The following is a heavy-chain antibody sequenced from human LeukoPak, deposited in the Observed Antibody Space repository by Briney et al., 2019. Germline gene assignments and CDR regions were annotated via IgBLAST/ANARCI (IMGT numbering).Heavy chain of an antibody. J-gene: IGHJ4*02. Sequence: GGSLRLSCAASGFTFSNYWMTWVRQAPGKGLEWVANIKQDASDKYYVDSVKGRFTISRDNAENSLYLQMSSLRVEDTAVYFCARGEAVPAAWGQGTLVIVSS. V-gene: IGHV3-7*03. CDR3: ARGEAVPAA. CDR1: GFTFSNYW. CDR2: IKQDASDK. D-gene: IGHD2-2*01.